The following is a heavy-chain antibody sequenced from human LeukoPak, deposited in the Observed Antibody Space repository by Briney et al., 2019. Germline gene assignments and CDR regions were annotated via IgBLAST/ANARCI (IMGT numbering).Heavy chain of an antibody. Sequence: PGESLKIPCKGSGYSFTSYWIGWVRQMPGKGLEWMGIIYPGDSDTRYSPSFQGQVTISADKSISTAYLQWSSLKASDTAMYYCARHRSRWLQFHDIDYWGQGTLVTVSS. CDR3: ARHRSRWLQFHDIDY. CDR1: GYSFTSYW. J-gene: IGHJ4*02. D-gene: IGHD5-24*01. V-gene: IGHV5-51*01. CDR2: IYPGDSDT.